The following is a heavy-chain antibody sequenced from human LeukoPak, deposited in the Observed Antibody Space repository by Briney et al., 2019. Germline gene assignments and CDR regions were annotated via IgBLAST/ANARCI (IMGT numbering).Heavy chain of an antibody. CDR3: AREVGNVFGY. CDR2: TYYTSKWYH. Sequence: SQTLSLTCGISGDSVSRNTAAWNWIRQSPSRGLEWLGRTYYTSKWYHDDALSVKSRITINPDTSKNQVSLQLNSVSPEDTAVYYCAREVGNVFGYWGQGTLVTVSS. D-gene: IGHD3-22*01. CDR1: GDSVSRNTAA. V-gene: IGHV6-1*01. J-gene: IGHJ4*02.